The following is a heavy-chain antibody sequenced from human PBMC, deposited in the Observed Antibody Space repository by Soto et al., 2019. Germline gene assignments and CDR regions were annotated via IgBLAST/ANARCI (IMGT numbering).Heavy chain of an antibody. CDR1: GGSISTRNW. J-gene: IGHJ4*02. Sequence: QVQLQESGPGLVKPSGTLSLTCAVSGGSISTRNWWSWVRQPPGKGLEWIGEIYHTGSTNYNPSLKSRVTTXXDXSXXQFSLKLTSVTAADTAVYYCARGGKYSGNYDPFDYWGQGTLVTVSS. D-gene: IGHD1-26*01. CDR2: IYHTGST. CDR3: ARGGKYSGNYDPFDY. V-gene: IGHV4-4*02.